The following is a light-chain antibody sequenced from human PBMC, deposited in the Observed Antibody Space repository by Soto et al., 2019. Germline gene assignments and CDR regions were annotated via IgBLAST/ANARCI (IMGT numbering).Light chain of an antibody. V-gene: IGKV3D-20*02. CDR1: QSVSSSY. Sequence: EIVSTQSPGTLSLSPGDRATLSCRASQSVSSSYLAWYQQKPGQAPRLLTYGPSSRATGIPDRFSGSGSGTDFTLTISSLEPEDFAVYYCHQRQYWPPITFGQGTRLEI. CDR2: GPS. CDR3: HQRQYWPPIT. J-gene: IGKJ5*01.